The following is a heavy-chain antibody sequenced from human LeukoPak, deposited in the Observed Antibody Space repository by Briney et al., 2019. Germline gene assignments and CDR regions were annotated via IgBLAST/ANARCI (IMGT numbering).Heavy chain of an antibody. D-gene: IGHD3-10*01. Sequence: PSETLSLTCAVYGGSFSGYNWSWIRQPPGKGLEWIEEINHSGSTNYNPSLKSRVTISVDTSKNQFSLKLSSVTAADTAVYYCARGLIMVRGVTNSWGQGTLVTVSS. J-gene: IGHJ4*02. CDR2: INHSGST. V-gene: IGHV4-34*01. CDR3: ARGLIMVRGVTNS. CDR1: GGSFSGYN.